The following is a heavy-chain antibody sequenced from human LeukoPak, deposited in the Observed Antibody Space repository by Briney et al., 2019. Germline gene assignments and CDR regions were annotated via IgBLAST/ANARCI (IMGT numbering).Heavy chain of an antibody. J-gene: IGHJ4*02. CDR1: GGSFSGYY. Sequence: SETLSLTCAVYGGSFSGYYWSWIRQPPGKGLEWIGEINHSGSTNYNPSLKSRVTISVDTSKNQFSLKLSSVTAADTAVYYCARVYPDLWQIDYWGQGTLVTVSS. CDR3: ARVYPDLWQIDY. V-gene: IGHV4-34*01. CDR2: INHSGST. D-gene: IGHD3-10*01.